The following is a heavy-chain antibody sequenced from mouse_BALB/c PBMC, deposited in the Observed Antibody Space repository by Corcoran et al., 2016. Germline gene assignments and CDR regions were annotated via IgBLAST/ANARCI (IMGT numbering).Heavy chain of an antibody. CDR3: TRSWDWFSDV. CDR1: GYTFSRYW. Sequence: QVQLQQSGAELMKPGASVKISCKATGYTFSRYWIEWVKQRPGHGLEWIGEIFPGSGSTNDNEKFKGKATFTVDTSSNTAYMQLSSLTSEDSAVYYCTRSWDWFSDVWGAGTTVTVSS. J-gene: IGHJ1*01. D-gene: IGHD4-1*01. CDR2: IFPGSGST. V-gene: IGHV1-9*01.